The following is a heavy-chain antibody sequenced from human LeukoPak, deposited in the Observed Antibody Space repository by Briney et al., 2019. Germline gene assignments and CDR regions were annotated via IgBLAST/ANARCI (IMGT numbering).Heavy chain of an antibody. Sequence: SETLSLTCTVSGGSISSYYWSWIRQPPGKGLEWIGYIYYSGSTNYNPSLKSRVTISVDTSKNQFSLKLSSVTAADTAVYYCARDLQQLGPSDYWGQGTLVTVSS. CDR3: ARDLQQLGPSDY. J-gene: IGHJ4*02. CDR1: GGSISSYY. CDR2: IYYSGST. V-gene: IGHV4-59*01. D-gene: IGHD6-6*01.